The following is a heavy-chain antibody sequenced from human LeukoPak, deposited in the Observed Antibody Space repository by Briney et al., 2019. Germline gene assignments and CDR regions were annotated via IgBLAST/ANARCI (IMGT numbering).Heavy chain of an antibody. J-gene: IGHJ3*02. CDR2: INHSGST. V-gene: IGHV4-34*01. CDR3: ARVSASTWAVDI. D-gene: IGHD7-27*01. CDR1: GGSFSGYY. Sequence: SETLSLTCAVYGGSFSGYYWSWIRQPPGKGLEWIGEINHSGSTNYNPSLKSRVTISVDTSKNQFSLKLSSVTAADTAVYYCARVSASTWAVDIWGQGTMVTVSS.